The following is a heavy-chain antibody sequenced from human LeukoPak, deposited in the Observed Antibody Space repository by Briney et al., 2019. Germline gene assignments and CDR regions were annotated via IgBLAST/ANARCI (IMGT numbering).Heavy chain of an antibody. CDR1: GFTFSSYG. CDR3: ARDWKTNSFDY. CDR2: ISYDGSNK. V-gene: IGHV3-30*03. J-gene: IGHJ4*02. D-gene: IGHD1-1*01. Sequence: GRSLRLSCAASGFTFSSYGMHWVRQAPGKGLEWVAVISYDGSNKNYADSVKGRFTISRDNSKNTLYLQMDSLRTEDTAVYYCARDWKTNSFDYWGQGTLVTVSS.